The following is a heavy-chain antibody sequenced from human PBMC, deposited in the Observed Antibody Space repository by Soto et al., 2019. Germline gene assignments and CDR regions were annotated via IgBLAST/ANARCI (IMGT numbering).Heavy chain of an antibody. CDR1: GGSMSNYY. V-gene: IGHV4-59*01. CDR3: ARVPAP. CDR2: IYYSGST. J-gene: IGHJ5*02. Sequence: PSETLSLTCTVSGGSMSNYYWSWIRQPPGKGLEWIGYIYYSGSTNYNPSLKSRVTISVDTSKNQFSLKLSSVTAADTAVYYCARVPAPWGQGTLVTVSS.